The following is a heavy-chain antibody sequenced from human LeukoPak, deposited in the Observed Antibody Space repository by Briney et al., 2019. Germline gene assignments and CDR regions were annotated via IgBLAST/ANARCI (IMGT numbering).Heavy chain of an antibody. Sequence: ASVKVSCKASGYTFTSSGISWVRQAPGQGLEWMGWISAYDGNTKYAQKFQDRVTMTTDTSTSTAYMELRSLRSDDTAVYYCAKDGTPANWFDPWGQGTLVTVS. J-gene: IGHJ5*02. CDR3: AKDGTPANWFDP. V-gene: IGHV1-18*01. CDR2: ISAYDGNT. D-gene: IGHD1-26*01. CDR1: GYTFTSSG.